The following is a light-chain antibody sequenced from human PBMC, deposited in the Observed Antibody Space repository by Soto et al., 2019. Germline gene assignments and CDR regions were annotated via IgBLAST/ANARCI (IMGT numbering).Light chain of an antibody. Sequence: QSVLSQPASVSGSPGQSIAIFCTGTSSDVGAYNFVSWHQQHPDQAPKLILYDVGNRPPGVSNRFSGSKSGDSASLTISGLQAEDEADYYCSSYTTIKTYVFGTGTKVTVL. CDR3: SSYTTIKTYV. J-gene: IGLJ1*01. V-gene: IGLV2-14*01. CDR1: SSDVGAYNF. CDR2: DVG.